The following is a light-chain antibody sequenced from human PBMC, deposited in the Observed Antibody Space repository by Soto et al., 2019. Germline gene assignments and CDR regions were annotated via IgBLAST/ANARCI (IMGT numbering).Light chain of an antibody. V-gene: IGKV1-17*01. CDR2: AAS. J-gene: IGKJ4*01. Sequence: DIQMTQSPSSLSASVGDRVTITCRASQGIGNELAWYQQRPGKAPKRLIYAASTLQSGVPSRFSASGTETEFTLTINSLQPEDFATYYCTQPNKYPVTFGGGTKVEIQ. CDR1: QGIGNE. CDR3: TQPNKYPVT.